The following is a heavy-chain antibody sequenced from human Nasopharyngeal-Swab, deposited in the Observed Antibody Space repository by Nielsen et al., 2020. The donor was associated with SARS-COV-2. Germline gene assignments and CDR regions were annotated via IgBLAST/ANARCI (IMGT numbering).Heavy chain of an antibody. J-gene: IGHJ6*02. V-gene: IGHV3-23*01. D-gene: IGHD6-13*01. CDR2: ISGSGGST. CDR1: GFTFSSDA. CDR3: AKGAPGIAARGGYYGMDV. Sequence: GESLKTSCAASGFTFSSDAMSWVRQAPGKGMEWVSAISGSGGSTYYADSVKGRFTLSRDNSKNTLYLQMNSLRSEDTAVYYCAKGAPGIAARGGYYGMDVWGQGTTVTVSS.